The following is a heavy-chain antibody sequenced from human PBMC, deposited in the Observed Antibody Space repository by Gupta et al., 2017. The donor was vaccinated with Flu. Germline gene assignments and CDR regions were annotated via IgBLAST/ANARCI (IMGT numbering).Heavy chain of an antibody. Sequence: SYGMHWVRQAPGKGLEWVAVISYDGSNKYYADSVKGRFTISRDNSKNTLYLQMNSLRAEDTAVYYCAKDRVSAGATPLDYWGQGTLATVSS. CDR1: SYG. J-gene: IGHJ4*02. CDR3: AKDRVSAGATPLDY. D-gene: IGHD1-26*01. V-gene: IGHV3-30*18. CDR2: ISYDGSNK.